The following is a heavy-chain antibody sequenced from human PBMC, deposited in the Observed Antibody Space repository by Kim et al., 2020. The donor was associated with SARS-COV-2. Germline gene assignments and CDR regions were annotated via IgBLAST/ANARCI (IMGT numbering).Heavy chain of an antibody. J-gene: IGHJ5*02. V-gene: IGHV3-7*01. CDR2: IKQDGSEK. CDR3: ARVRFSTMVRGSWFDP. Sequence: GGSLRLSCAASGFTFSSYWMSWVRQAPGKGLEWVANIKQDGSEKYYVDSVKGRFTISRDNAKNSLYLQMNSLRAEDTAVYYCARVRFSTMVRGSWFDPWGQGTLVTVSS. D-gene: IGHD3-10*01. CDR1: GFTFSSYW.